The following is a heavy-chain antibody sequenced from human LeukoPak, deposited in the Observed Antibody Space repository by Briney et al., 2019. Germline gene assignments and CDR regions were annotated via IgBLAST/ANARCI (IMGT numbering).Heavy chain of an antibody. D-gene: IGHD3-9*01. CDR1: GFTVSSDY. V-gene: IGHV3-66*01. CDR3: ARDLETDISDAFDI. Sequence: GGSLRLSCAASGFTVSSDYMSWVRQAPGKGLEWVSVLYSGGTTYYTDSVKGRFTISRDNSKNTLYPQMNSPRVEDTAVYYCARDLETDISDAFDIWGQGTMVTVSS. J-gene: IGHJ3*02. CDR2: LYSGGTT.